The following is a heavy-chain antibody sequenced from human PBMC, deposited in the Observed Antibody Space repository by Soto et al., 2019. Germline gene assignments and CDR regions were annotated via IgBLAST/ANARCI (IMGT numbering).Heavy chain of an antibody. Sequence: QVQLVQSGAEVKKPGSSVKVSCKASGGTFSSSAISWVRQAPGQGLEWMGAIIPVFGTAHYAQKFQGRVTTTADKPTSTAYMELSRLRSEDTAVHYCARERPERGKDVWGQGTTVTVSS. D-gene: IGHD6-25*01. CDR2: IIPVFGTA. J-gene: IGHJ6*02. CDR1: GGTFSSSA. CDR3: ARERPERGKDV. V-gene: IGHV1-69*06.